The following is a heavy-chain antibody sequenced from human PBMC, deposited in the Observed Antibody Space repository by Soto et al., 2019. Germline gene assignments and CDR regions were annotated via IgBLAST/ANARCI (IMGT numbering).Heavy chain of an antibody. CDR1: GFTFSSFG. J-gene: IGHJ6*02. Sequence: QVNLVESGGGVVQPGRSPRLSCVASGFTFSSFGMHWVRQAPGKGLEWVAIISDDGNYKSYADSVKGRFTISRDNSKNTLFLQMSSLTTEDTAVYYCAKCTGGSSWNRKYYGMDVWGQGTTVTVSS. V-gene: IGHV3-30*18. CDR3: AKCTGGSSWNRKYYGMDV. CDR2: ISDDGNYK. D-gene: IGHD6-13*01.